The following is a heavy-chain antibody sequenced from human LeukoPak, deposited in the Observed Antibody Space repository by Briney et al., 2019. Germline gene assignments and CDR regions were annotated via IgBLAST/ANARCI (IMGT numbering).Heavy chain of an antibody. CDR2: IKEDGSEK. CDR1: GFTFSSYW. J-gene: IGHJ4*02. D-gene: IGHD3-10*01. V-gene: IGHV3-7*01. Sequence: PGGSLRLSCAASGFTFSSYWMSWVRQAPGKGLEWVANIKEDGSEKYYVDSVEGRFTISRDNAKNSLYLQMNSLRAEDTAVYYCARDFYGSGSYCDDWGQGTLVTVSS. CDR3: ARDFYGSGSYCDD.